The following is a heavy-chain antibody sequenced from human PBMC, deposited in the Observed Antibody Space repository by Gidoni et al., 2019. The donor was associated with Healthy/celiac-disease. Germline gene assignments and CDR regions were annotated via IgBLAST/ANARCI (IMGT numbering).Heavy chain of an antibody. CDR1: GFTFSNAW. V-gene: IGHV3-15*07. CDR3: TTDGDIVVVPAAIGHYYYGMDV. CDR2: IKSKTDGGTT. D-gene: IGHD2-2*01. Sequence: EVQLVESGGGLVTPGGSLRLSCAASGFTFSNAWMNWVRQAPGKGLEWVGRIKSKTDGGTTDYAAPVKGRFTISRDDSKNTLYLQMNSLKTEDTAVYYCTTDGDIVVVPAAIGHYYYGMDVWGQGTTVTVSS. J-gene: IGHJ6*02.